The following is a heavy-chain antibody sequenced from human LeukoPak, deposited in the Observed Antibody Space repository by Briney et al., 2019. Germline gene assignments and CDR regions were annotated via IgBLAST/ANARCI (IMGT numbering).Heavy chain of an antibody. Sequence: GGSLRLSCEASGFTFSSYGMSWVRQAPGKGLEWVSAISGGGGGTYYADSVKGRFTISRDNSKNTLYLQMNSLRAEDAAVYFCAKRVAHSSGAYWDYWGQEILVTVSS. CDR1: GFTFSSYG. D-gene: IGHD6-19*01. V-gene: IGHV3-23*01. CDR2: ISGGGGGT. J-gene: IGHJ4*02. CDR3: AKRVAHSSGAYWDY.